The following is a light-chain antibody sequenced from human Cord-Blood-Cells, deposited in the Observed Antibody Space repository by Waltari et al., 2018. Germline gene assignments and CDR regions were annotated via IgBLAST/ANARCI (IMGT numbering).Light chain of an antibody. V-gene: IGKV3-20*01. J-gene: IGKJ3*01. CDR2: GAS. Sequence: EIVLTQSPGTLSLSPGERATLSCRASQGVSSSYLAWYQQKPGQAPRLLIYGASSRATGIPDRISGSASGTDLTSTISRVEPEDFAVYYCQQYGSSPPFTFGPGTKVDIK. CDR3: QQYGSSPPFT. CDR1: QGVSSSY.